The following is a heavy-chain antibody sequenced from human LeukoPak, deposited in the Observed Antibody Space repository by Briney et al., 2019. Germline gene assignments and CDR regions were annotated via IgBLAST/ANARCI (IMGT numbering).Heavy chain of an antibody. CDR3: TSTIFGVANEGNYYYYYMDV. CDR2: IRSKANSYAT. J-gene: IGHJ6*03. D-gene: IGHD3-3*01. Sequence: GGSLKLSCAASGFTFSGSAMHWVRQASGKGLEWVGRIRSKANSYATAYAASVKGRFTISRDDSKNTAYLQMNSLKTEDTAVYYCTSTIFGVANEGNYYYYYMDVWGKGTTVTVSS. V-gene: IGHV3-73*01. CDR1: GFTFSGSA.